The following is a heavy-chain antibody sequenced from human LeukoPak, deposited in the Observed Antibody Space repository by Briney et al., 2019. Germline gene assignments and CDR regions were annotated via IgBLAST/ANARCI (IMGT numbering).Heavy chain of an antibody. J-gene: IGHJ4*02. CDR3: ARIIMFGVIIDN. V-gene: IGHV3-48*04. CDR1: GFTFSSYS. Sequence: GGSLRLSCAASGFTFSSYSMNWVRQAPGKGLEWVSYISSSSSTIYYADSVKGRFTISRDNAKNSLYLQMNSLRAADTAVYFCARIIMFGVIIDNWGQGILVTVSS. D-gene: IGHD3/OR15-3a*01. CDR2: ISSSSSTI.